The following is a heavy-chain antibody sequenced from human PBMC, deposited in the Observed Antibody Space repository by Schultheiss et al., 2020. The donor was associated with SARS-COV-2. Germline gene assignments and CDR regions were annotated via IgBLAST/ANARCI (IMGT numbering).Heavy chain of an antibody. D-gene: IGHD6-13*01. CDR2: ISSSSSYI. Sequence: GGSLRLSCAASGFTFSTHWMHWVRQVPGKGLVWVSSISSSSSYIYYADSVKGRFTISRDNSKNTLYLQMNSLRAEDTALYYCAKDSSSWYNHFDYWGQGTLVTVSS. CDR3: AKDSSSWYNHFDY. V-gene: IGHV3-21*04. J-gene: IGHJ4*02. CDR1: GFTFSTHW.